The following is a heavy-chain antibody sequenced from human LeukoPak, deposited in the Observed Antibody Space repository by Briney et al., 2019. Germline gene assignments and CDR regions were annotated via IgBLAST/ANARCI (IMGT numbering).Heavy chain of an antibody. V-gene: IGHV4-61*02. D-gene: IGHD6-19*01. J-gene: IGHJ5*02. CDR2: IYTSGST. CDR1: GGSISSGSYY. CDR3: ARAVAGYNWFDP. Sequence: SETLSLTCTVSGGSISSGSYYWRWIRQPAGKGLEWIARIYTSGSTNYNPSLKSRVTISVDTSKNQFSLKLSSVTAADTAVYYCARAVAGYNWFDPWGQGTLVTVSS.